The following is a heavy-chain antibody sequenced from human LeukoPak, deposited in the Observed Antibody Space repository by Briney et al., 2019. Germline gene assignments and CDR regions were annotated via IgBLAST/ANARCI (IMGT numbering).Heavy chain of an antibody. CDR1: GGSFSGYY. CDR2: INHSGST. CDR3: AIRHFVAGTGYIDY. J-gene: IGHJ4*02. Sequence: SETLSLTCAVYGGSFSGYYWSWIRQPPGKGLEWIGEINHSGSTNYNPSLKSRVTISVDTSKIQFSLRLSSVTAADTAVYYCAIRHFVAGTGYIDYWGQGTLVTVSS. D-gene: IGHD6-19*01. V-gene: IGHV4-34*01.